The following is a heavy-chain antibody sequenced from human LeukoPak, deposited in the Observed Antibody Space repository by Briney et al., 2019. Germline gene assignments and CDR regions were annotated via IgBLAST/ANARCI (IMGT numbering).Heavy chain of an antibody. D-gene: IGHD2-21*02. CDR2: ISGSGGST. CDR3: ANPGIGSDIGY. Sequence: GGSLRLSCAASGFTFSSYAMSWVRQAPGKGLEWVSAISGSGGSTYYADSVKGRSTISRDNSKNTLYLQMNSLRAEDTAVYYCANPGIGSDIGYWGQGTLVTVSS. J-gene: IGHJ4*02. V-gene: IGHV3-23*01. CDR1: GFTFSSYA.